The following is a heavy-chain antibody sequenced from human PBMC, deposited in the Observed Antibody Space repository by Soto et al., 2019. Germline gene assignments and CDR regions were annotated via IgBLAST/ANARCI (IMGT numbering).Heavy chain of an antibody. V-gene: IGHV3-30*03. J-gene: IGHJ4*02. D-gene: IGHD7-27*01. Sequence: GGSLRLSCAASGFTFSSFAMHWVRQAPGKGLEWVAVVSYDGGTKNYADSVKGRFTISRDNSKNTVYLQMNSLRVEDTAIYYCAQAWGIDYWGQGTLVTVSS. CDR2: VSYDGGTK. CDR3: AQAWGIDY. CDR1: GFTFSSFA.